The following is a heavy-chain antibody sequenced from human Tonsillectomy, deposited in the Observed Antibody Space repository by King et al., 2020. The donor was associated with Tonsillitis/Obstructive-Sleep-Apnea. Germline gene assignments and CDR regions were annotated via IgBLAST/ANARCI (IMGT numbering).Heavy chain of an antibody. V-gene: IGHV4-59*01. CDR2: SYYSGNT. D-gene: IGHD2-21*01. Sequence: QLQESVPGLVKPSETLSLTCTVSGGSISSDYWSWIRQPPGKGLEWIGYSYYSGNTNYNPSLKSRVTISVDTSKNQFSLKLSSVTAADTAVYYCARFEVAEDAFDIWGPGTRVTVSS. CDR3: ARFEVAEDAFDI. CDR1: GGSISSDY. J-gene: IGHJ3*02.